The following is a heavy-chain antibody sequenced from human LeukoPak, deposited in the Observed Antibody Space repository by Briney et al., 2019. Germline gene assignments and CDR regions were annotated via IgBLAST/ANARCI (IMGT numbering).Heavy chain of an antibody. V-gene: IGHV3-30*18. CDR3: AKPLDYDFWSGPFDY. D-gene: IGHD3-3*01. CDR2: ISYDGSNK. J-gene: IGHJ4*02. Sequence: GGSLRLSCAASGFTFSSFAMHWVRQAPGKGLQWVAVISYDGSNKYYADSVKGRFTISRDNSKNTLYLQMNSLRAEDTAVYYCAKPLDYDFWSGPFDYWGQGTLVTVSS. CDR1: GFTFSSFA.